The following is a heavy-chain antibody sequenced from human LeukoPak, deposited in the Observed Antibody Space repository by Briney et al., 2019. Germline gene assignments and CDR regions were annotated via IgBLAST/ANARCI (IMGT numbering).Heavy chain of an antibody. Sequence: SETLSLTCTLSGGSLSSGNYYWSWIRQPAGEGLEWIGCIYTSGSTNYNHSLKSRVTISVDTCKNQFSLKLSSVTAADTAVYYCAREPITMVRGVRGAFDIWGQGTMVTVCS. CDR1: GGSLSSGNYY. J-gene: IGHJ3*02. V-gene: IGHV4-61*10. D-gene: IGHD3-10*01. CDR3: AREPITMVRGVRGAFDI. CDR2: IYTSGST.